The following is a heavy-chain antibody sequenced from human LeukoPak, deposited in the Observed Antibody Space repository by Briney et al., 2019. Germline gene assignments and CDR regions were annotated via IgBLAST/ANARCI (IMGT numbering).Heavy chain of an antibody. D-gene: IGHD6-13*01. CDR1: GFTFSSYW. CDR3: AKVPLKGVAAPGDYMDV. V-gene: IGHV3-74*01. CDR2: INSDGSST. J-gene: IGHJ6*03. Sequence: PGGSLRLSCAASGFTFSSYWMHWVRQAPGKGLVWVSRINSDGSSTSYADSVKGRFTISRDNSKNTLYLQMNSLRAEDTAVYYCAKVPLKGVAAPGDYMDVWGKGTTVTVSS.